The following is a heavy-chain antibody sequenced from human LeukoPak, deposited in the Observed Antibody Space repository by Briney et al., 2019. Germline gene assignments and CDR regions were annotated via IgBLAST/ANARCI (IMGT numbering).Heavy chain of an antibody. CDR3: ARDAHPYYYDSCGYRYNWFDP. D-gene: IGHD3-22*01. V-gene: IGHV6-1*01. Sequence: SQTLSLTCAISGDSVSSNSAAWNWIRQSPSRGLEWLGRTYYRSKWYNDYAVSVKSRITINPDTSKNQFSLQLNSVTPEDTAVYYCARDAHPYYYDSCGYRYNWFDPWGQGTLVTVSS. CDR1: GDSVSSNSAA. CDR2: TYYRSKWYN. J-gene: IGHJ5*02.